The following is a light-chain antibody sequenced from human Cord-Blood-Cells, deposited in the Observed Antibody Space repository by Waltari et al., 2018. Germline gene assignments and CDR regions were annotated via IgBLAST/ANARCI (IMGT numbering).Light chain of an antibody. CDR3: QQYNNWPPWT. Sequence: ELVMTQSPATLSVSPGERATLPCRASQSVSSNLAWYQQKPGQAPRLLIYGASTRATVIPARFSGSGSGTEFTLTISSLQSEDFAVYYCQQYNNWPPWTFGQGTKVEIK. V-gene: IGKV3-15*01. CDR2: GAS. J-gene: IGKJ1*01. CDR1: QSVSSN.